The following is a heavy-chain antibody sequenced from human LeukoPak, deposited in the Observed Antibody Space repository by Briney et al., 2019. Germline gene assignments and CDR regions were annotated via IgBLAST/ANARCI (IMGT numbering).Heavy chain of an antibody. D-gene: IGHD2-2*01. J-gene: IGHJ5*02. CDR1: GGSISSSSYY. V-gene: IGHV4-39*01. CDR3: ARHIVVVPAAMGWFDP. Sequence: SETLSLTCTVSGGSISSSSYYWGWIRQPPGKGLEWIGSIYYSGSTYYNPSLKSRVTISVDTSKNQFSLKLSSVTAADTAVYYCARHIVVVPAAMGWFDPRGQGTLVTVSS. CDR2: IYYSGST.